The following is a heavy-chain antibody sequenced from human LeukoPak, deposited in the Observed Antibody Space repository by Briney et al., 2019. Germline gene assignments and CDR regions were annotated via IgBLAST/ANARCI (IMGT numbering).Heavy chain of an antibody. V-gene: IGHV3-43*01. CDR2: ISWDGGST. Sequence: GGSLRLSCAASGFTFDDYTMHWVRQAPGKGLEWVSLISWDGGSTYYADSVKGRFTISRDNSKNSLYLQMNSLRTEDTALYYCAKDPNSSGWSYFQHWGQGTLVTVSS. CDR3: AKDPNSSGWSYFQH. J-gene: IGHJ1*01. CDR1: GFTFDDYT. D-gene: IGHD6-19*01.